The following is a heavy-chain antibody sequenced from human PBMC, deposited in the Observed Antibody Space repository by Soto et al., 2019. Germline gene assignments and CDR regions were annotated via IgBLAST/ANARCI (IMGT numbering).Heavy chain of an antibody. Sequence: EVQLVESGGVVVQPGGSLRLSCAASGFTFDDYSMHWVRQAPGKGLEWVSLISWDGRSTYYADSVKGRFTISRDNSKNSLYLQMNSLTTDDTAFYYCGKDGAVSDYTYLDYWGQGALVTVSS. V-gene: IGHV3-43*01. CDR3: GKDGAVSDYTYLDY. CDR2: ISWDGRST. J-gene: IGHJ4*02. CDR1: GFTFDDYS. D-gene: IGHD4-17*01.